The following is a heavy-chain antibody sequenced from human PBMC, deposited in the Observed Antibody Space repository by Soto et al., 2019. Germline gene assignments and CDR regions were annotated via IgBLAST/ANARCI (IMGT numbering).Heavy chain of an antibody. Sequence: SETLSLTCAVSGASITSGGYWWAWVRQPPGKGLEWIGSIYFTGSTHYNPSLQSRVTIFVETSKNQFSLRLTSVTAADTEVYTCARDKLYDYGDLTHVFDIGGQGTMVTV. J-gene: IGHJ3*02. CDR3: ARDKLYDYGDLTHVFDI. V-gene: IGHV4-39*02. CDR2: IYFTGST. D-gene: IGHD4-17*01. CDR1: GASITSGGYW.